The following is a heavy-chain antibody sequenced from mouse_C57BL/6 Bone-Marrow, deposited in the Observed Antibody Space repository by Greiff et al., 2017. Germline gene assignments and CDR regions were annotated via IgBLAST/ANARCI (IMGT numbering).Heavy chain of an antibody. D-gene: IGHD2-5*01. J-gene: IGHJ2*01. CDR1: GFSLTSYG. V-gene: IGHV2-5*01. Sequence: VQLQQSGPGLVQPSPSLSITCTVSGFSLTSYGVHWVRQSPGKGLEWLGVIWRGGSTDYNAAFMSRLSITKDNSKSHVFFKMNSLQADDTAIYYCAKNRAYSNFYFDYWGQGTTLTVSS. CDR2: IWRGGST. CDR3: AKNRAYSNFYFDY.